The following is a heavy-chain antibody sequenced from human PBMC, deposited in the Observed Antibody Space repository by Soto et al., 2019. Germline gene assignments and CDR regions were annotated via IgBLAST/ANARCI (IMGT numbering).Heavy chain of an antibody. V-gene: IGHV1-3*01. CDR1: GDAFTGYA. CDR3: ARAVAEAADFDC. Sequence: ASAKATYKASGDAFTGYAMHGVCHTPGQWLEWLGRINAGNGNTKYSQKFQGRVTITRDTSASTAYMELSSLRSEDTAVYYCARAVAEAADFDCWGQRTMVTVSS. D-gene: IGHD2-15*01. J-gene: IGHJ4*02. CDR2: INAGNGNT.